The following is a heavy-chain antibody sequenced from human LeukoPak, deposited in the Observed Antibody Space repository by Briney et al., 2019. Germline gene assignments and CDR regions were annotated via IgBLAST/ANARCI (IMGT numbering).Heavy chain of an antibody. Sequence: PSETQSLTCTVSGSSISNYYWTWIRQPAGKGLEWIGRIYTSGGTNYNPSLKTRVTMSVDTSKNQVSLKLSSVTAADTAMYYCARAAEYSSGWYLFDYWGQGILVTVSA. CDR2: IYTSGGT. V-gene: IGHV4-4*07. J-gene: IGHJ4*02. D-gene: IGHD6-19*01. CDR1: GSSISNYY. CDR3: ARAAEYSSGWYLFDY.